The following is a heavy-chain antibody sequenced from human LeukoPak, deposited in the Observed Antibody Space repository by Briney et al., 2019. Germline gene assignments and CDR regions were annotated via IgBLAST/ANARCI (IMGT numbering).Heavy chain of an antibody. Sequence: SETLSLTCTVSGGSISGSSYCWGWLRQRPGKGLEWNGSIYYSGSTYYNPSLRSRVTISVDTSKNQFSLKLRSVIAADTAVDYYARTTNDYGDYGYYYGMDGWGQGTTVTV. J-gene: IGHJ6*02. CDR3: ARTTNDYGDYGYYYGMDG. CDR1: GGSISGSSYC. D-gene: IGHD4-17*01. V-gene: IGHV4-39*01. CDR2: IYYSGST.